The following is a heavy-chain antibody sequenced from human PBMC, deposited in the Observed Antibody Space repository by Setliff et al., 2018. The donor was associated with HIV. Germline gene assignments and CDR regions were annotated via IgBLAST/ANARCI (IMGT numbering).Heavy chain of an antibody. D-gene: IGHD6-13*01. CDR1: GYAISSGYY. CDR2: IYNRGST. V-gene: IGHV4-38-2*01. CDR3: ARGSLYSSSSCFDY. J-gene: IGHJ4*02. Sequence: SETLSLTCAVSGYAISSGYYWGWIRRPPGKGLEWIGSIYNRGSTYYNPSLKRRVTISVDTSKNQFSLKLSSVTAADTAVYYCARGSLYSSSSCFDYWGQGTLVTVSS.